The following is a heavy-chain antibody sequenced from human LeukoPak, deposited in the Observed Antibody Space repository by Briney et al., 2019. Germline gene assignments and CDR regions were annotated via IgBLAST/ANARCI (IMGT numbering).Heavy chain of an antibody. CDR1: RFTFSSYW. CDR3: ARRNVGTWWSFDS. J-gene: IGHJ4*02. V-gene: IGHV3-7*01. CDR2: IKDDGSQK. D-gene: IGHD2-15*01. Sequence: PGGSLRLSCEASRFTFSSYWMSWVRQAPGKGLEWVANIKDDGSQKNYIDSVKGRFTISRDNAKASLFLQMNSLSSEDTAVYYCARRNVGTWWSFDSWGQGTLVTVSS.